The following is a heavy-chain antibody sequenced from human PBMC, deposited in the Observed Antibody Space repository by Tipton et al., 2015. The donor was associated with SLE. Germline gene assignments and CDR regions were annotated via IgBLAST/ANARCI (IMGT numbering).Heavy chain of an antibody. CDR1: GGSISSYY. CDR3: ARVRKIGISDFDY. Sequence: TLSLNCTVSGGSISSYYWGWIRQPPGKGLEWIGSIYYSGSTYYNPSLKSRVTISVDTSKNQFSLKLSSVTAADTAVYYCARVRKIGISDFDYWGQGTLVTVSS. V-gene: IGHV4-39*07. D-gene: IGHD2/OR15-2a*01. J-gene: IGHJ4*02. CDR2: IYYSGST.